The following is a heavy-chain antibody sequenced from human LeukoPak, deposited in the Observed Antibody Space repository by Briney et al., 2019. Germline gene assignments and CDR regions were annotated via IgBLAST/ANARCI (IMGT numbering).Heavy chain of an antibody. CDR3: ARHTMAPYCGGDCPPNDAFDI. J-gene: IGHJ3*02. CDR1: GYTFTGYY. V-gene: IGHV1-2*02. D-gene: IGHD2-21*02. CDR2: INPNSGGT. Sequence: GASVKVSCKASGYTFTGYYMHWVRQAPGQGLEWMGWINPNSGGTNYAQKFQGRVTMTRDTSISTAYMELSRLRSDDTAVYYCARHTMAPYCGGDCPPNDAFDIWGQGTMVTVSS.